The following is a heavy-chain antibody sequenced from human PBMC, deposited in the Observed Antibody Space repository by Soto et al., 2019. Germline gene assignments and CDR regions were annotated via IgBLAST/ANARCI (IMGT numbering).Heavy chain of an antibody. CDR2: ISAYNGNT. D-gene: IGHD6-13*01. J-gene: IGHJ4*02. Sequence: VSVKVSCKASGYTFTSYAISWVRQAPGQGLEWMGWISAYNGNTNYAQKLQGRVTMTTDTSTSTAYMELRSLRSDDTAVYYCARASATIAAAAIFDYWGQGTLVTVSS. CDR1: GYTFTSYA. CDR3: ARASATIAAAAIFDY. V-gene: IGHV1-18*01.